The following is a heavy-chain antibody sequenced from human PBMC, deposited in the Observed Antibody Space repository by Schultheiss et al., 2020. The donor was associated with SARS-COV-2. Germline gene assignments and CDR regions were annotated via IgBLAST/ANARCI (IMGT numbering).Heavy chain of an antibody. CDR1: GFTFTNYA. J-gene: IGHJ6*02. CDR2: ISYDGSKK. D-gene: IGHD2-2*01. CDR3: AKELGYCSSTSCYPNYYYGMDV. Sequence: GGSLRLSCAASGFTFTNYAIHWVRQAPGKGLEWVAVISYDGSKKYYADSVKGRFTISRDNSKNTLYLQMNSLRAEDTAVYYCAKELGYCSSTSCYPNYYYGMDVWGQGTTVTVSS. V-gene: IGHV3-30-3*01.